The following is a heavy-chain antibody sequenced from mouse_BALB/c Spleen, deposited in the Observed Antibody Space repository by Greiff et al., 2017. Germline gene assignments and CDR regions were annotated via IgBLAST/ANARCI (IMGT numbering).Heavy chain of an antibody. CDR2: INPSNGRT. Sequence: QVQLQQPGAELVKPGASVKLSCKASGYTFTSYWMHWVKQRPGQGLEWIGEINPSNGRTNYNEKFKSKATLTVDKSSSTAYMQLSSLTSEDSAVYYCAREEYGNYDYAMDYWGQGTSVTVSS. CDR1: GYTFTSYW. V-gene: IGHV1S81*02. D-gene: IGHD2-10*02. CDR3: AREEYGNYDYAMDY. J-gene: IGHJ4*01.